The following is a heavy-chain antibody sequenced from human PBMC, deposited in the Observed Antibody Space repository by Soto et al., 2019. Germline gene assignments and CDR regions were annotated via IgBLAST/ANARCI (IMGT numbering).Heavy chain of an antibody. CDR2: ISGSGGST. V-gene: IGHV3-23*01. CDR3: IHHKSKGYSYVYLGDY. J-gene: IGHJ4*02. CDR1: GFTFISYA. D-gene: IGHD5-18*01. Sequence: GSLRLSCAASGFTFISYAMSWVRQAPGKGLEWVSAISGSGGSTYYADSVKGRFTISRDNSKNTLYLQMNSLRAEDTAVFYCIHHKSKGYSYVYLGDYWGQGTLVTVSS.